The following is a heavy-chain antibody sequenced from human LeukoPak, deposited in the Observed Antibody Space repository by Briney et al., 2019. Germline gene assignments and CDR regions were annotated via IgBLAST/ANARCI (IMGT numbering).Heavy chain of an antibody. V-gene: IGHV1-2*02. CDR3: ARDQWTTVVSDAFDI. J-gene: IGHJ3*02. CDR2: INPNSGDT. Sequence: ASVKVSCKASGYTFTGYYMHWVRQAPGQGLEWMGWINPNSGDTNYAQKFQGRVTMTRDTSISTAYVELSRLRFDDTAVYYCARDQWTTVVSDAFDIWGQGTMVTVSS. D-gene: IGHD4-23*01. CDR1: GYTFTGYY.